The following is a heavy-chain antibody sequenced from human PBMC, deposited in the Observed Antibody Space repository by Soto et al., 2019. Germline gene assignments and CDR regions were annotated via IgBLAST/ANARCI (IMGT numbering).Heavy chain of an antibody. V-gene: IGHV4-59*01. CDR2: IYYSGST. CDR1: GGSISSYY. D-gene: IGHD3-10*01. CDR3: SRVWGGAFDI. Sequence: SETLSLTCTVSGGSISSYYWSWIRQPPGKGLEWIGYIYYSGSTNYNPSLKSRVTISVDTSKNQFSLKLSSVTFADMSFYYCSRVWGGAFDICGQGTMVTVSS. J-gene: IGHJ3*02.